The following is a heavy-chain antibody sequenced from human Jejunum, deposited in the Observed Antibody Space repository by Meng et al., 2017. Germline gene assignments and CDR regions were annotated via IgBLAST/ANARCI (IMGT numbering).Heavy chain of an antibody. D-gene: IGHD6-13*01. CDR1: GFTFSSYW. J-gene: IGHJ3*02. CDR2: IKEDGSEK. V-gene: IGHV3-7*01. CDR3: AREAGNLRAFDI. Sequence: GESLKISCAASGFTFSSYWMSWVRQAPGKGLEGVAKIKEDGSEKYYVDSVKGRFTISRDNAKNSLYLQMNSLRADDTAVYYCAREAGNLRAFDIWGQGTMVTVSS.